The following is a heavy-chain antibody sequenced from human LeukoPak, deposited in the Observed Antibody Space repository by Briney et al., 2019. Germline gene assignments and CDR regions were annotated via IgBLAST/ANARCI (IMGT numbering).Heavy chain of an antibody. Sequence: PGGSLRLSCVASGFTFRSNGIHWVRQAPGKGLEWVAYIWHDGTNERYADSVKGRFTISIDNSDNTAHLQMNSLRAEDTALYYCARDLYCSGSTCYRAFDIWGQGTLVTVSS. D-gene: IGHD2-15*01. J-gene: IGHJ3*02. V-gene: IGHV3-33*01. CDR1: GFTFRSNG. CDR3: ARDLYCSGSTCYRAFDI. CDR2: IWHDGTNE.